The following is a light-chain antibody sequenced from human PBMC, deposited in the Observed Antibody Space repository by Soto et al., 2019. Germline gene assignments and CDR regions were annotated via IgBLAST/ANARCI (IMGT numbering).Light chain of an antibody. CDR1: QSVRSN. J-gene: IGKJ1*01. CDR2: GAS. Sequence: EIVMTLSPATLSVSPGERATLSCRASQSVRSNLAWYQQKPGQAPRLLIYGASTRATGIPAMFSGSGSGTEFTLTISSLQSEDFAVYYCQQYNNWPWTFGHGTKVAIK. CDR3: QQYNNWPWT. V-gene: IGKV3-15*01.